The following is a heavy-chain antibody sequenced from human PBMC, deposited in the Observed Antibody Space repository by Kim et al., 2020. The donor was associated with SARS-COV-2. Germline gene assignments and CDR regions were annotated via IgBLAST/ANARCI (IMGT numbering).Heavy chain of an antibody. Sequence: GGSLRLSCVVSGFTFSDYYMSWVRQAPGKGLEWISYITTSGSTTSYADSVKGRFTISRANTKSSLYLQMNGLSAEDTAVYYCARDRNYYDRGGMDVWGEGTAVTVSS. D-gene: IGHD3-22*01. CDR3: ARDRNYYDRGGMDV. CDR1: GFTFSDYY. V-gene: IGHV3-11*01. J-gene: IGHJ6*03. CDR2: ITTSGSTT.